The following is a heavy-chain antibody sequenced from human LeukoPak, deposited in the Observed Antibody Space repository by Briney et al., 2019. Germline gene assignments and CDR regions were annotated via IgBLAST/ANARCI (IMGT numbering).Heavy chain of an antibody. V-gene: IGHV3-66*02. CDR2: IYSGGST. CDR3: ARDRSSPWALFYFDY. J-gene: IGHJ4*02. D-gene: IGHD2-21*01. CDR1: GFTVSSNY. Sequence: GRSLRLSCAASGFTVSSNYMSWVRQAPGKGLEWVSVIYSGGSTYYADSVKGRFTISRDNSKNTLYLQMNSLRAEDTAVYYCARDRSSPWALFYFDYWGQGTLVTVSS.